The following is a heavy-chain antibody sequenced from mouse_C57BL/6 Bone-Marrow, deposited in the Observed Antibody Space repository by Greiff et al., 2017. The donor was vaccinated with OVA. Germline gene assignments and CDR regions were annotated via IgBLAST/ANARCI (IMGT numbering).Heavy chain of an antibody. CDR2: ISSGSSTI. D-gene: IGHD2-1*01. V-gene: IGHV5-17*01. J-gene: IGHJ3*01. CDR3: ARPGGNLAWFAY. CDR1: GFTFSDYG. Sequence: EVKLMESGGGLVKPGGSLKLSCAASGFTFSDYGMHWVRQAPEKGLEWVAYISSGSSTIYYADTVKGRFTISRDNAKNTLFLQMTSLRSEDTAMYYCARPGGNLAWFAYWGQGTLVTVSA.